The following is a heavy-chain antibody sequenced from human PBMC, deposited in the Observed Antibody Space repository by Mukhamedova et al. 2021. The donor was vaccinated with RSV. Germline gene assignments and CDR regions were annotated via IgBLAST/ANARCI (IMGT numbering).Heavy chain of an antibody. Sequence: HWIRQPPGKGLEWVASIWFDGRNSYSADSVKGRFSISRDNSKDTLFLQMNSLTSEDSAMYYCAKDISGGYFYDASGYFETWGQG. CDR2: IWFDGRNS. J-gene: IGHJ3*02. D-gene: IGHD3-22*01. CDR3: AKDISGGYFYDASGYFET. V-gene: IGHV3-30*02.